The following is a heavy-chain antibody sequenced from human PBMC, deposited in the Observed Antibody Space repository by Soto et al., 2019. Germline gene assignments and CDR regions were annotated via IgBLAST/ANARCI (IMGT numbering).Heavy chain of an antibody. CDR3: ARVVAKTFYYYYGMDV. J-gene: IGHJ6*04. D-gene: IGHD5-12*01. V-gene: IGHV5-51*01. CDR2: IYPGDSDT. Sequence: PGESLKISCKGSGYSFTSYWIGWVRQMPGKGLEWMGIIYPGDSDTRYSPSFQGQVTISADKSISTAYLQWSSLKASDTAMYYCARVVAKTFYYYYGMDVWGEGTTVAVYS. CDR1: GYSFTSYW.